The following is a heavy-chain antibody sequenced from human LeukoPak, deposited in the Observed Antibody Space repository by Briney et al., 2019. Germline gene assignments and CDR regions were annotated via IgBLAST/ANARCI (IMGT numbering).Heavy chain of an antibody. Sequence: GGSLRLSCAPSGFTFSSYAMSWVRQAPGKGLEWVSAISGSGGSTYYADSVKGRFTISRDNSKNTLYLQMNSLRAEDTAVYYCAKLPGYSGSYFSGFDSWGQGTLVTVSS. V-gene: IGHV3-23*01. J-gene: IGHJ4*02. CDR2: ISGSGGST. CDR3: AKLPGYSGSYFSGFDS. D-gene: IGHD1-26*01. CDR1: GFTFSSYA.